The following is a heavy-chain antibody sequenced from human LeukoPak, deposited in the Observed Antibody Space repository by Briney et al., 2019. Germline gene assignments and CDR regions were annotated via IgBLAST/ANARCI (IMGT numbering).Heavy chain of an antibody. CDR2: IKQDGSEK. D-gene: IGHD1-26*01. J-gene: IGHJ4*02. CDR3: ARGYSVGATLGLYDY. V-gene: IGHV3-7*01. CDR1: GFTFSSYW. Sequence: GGSLRLSCAASGFTFSSYWMSWVRQAPGKGLEWVANIKQDGSEKYYVDSVKGRFTISRDNAKNSLYLQMNSLRAEDTAVYYCARGYSVGATLGLYDYWGQGTLVTVSS.